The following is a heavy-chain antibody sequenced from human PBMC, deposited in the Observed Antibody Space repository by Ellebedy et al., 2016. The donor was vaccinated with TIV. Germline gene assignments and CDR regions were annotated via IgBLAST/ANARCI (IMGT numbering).Heavy chain of an antibody. J-gene: IGHJ4*02. CDR2: INPNSGGT. V-gene: IGHV1-2*04. Sequence: AASVKVSCKASGYTFTDYYIHWVRQAPGQGLEWMGWINPNSGGTNYAQKFQGWVTMTRDTSISTAYMELSRLRSDDTAVYYCARDDAVTTVFDYWGQGTLVTVSS. CDR1: GYTFTDYY. CDR3: ARDDAVTTVFDY. D-gene: IGHD4-17*01.